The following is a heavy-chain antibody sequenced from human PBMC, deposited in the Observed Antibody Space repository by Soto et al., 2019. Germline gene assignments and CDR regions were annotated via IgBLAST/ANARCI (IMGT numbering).Heavy chain of an antibody. CDR2: INQDGSER. CDR1: GLTFSRSW. D-gene: IGHD6-25*01. Sequence: EVQLVESGGGLVQPGGSLRLSCAASGLTFSRSWMSWARQAPGKGLQWVANINQDGSERYYLDSVMGRFTISRDNAKNSLYLQMNSLRAEDTAVYYCARDLGYQTLDSWGQGTLVTVSS. V-gene: IGHV3-7*01. J-gene: IGHJ4*02. CDR3: ARDLGYQTLDS.